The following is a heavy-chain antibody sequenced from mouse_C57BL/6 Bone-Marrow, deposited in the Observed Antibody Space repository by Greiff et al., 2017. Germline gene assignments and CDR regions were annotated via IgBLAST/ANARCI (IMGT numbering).Heavy chain of an antibody. J-gene: IGHJ3*01. V-gene: IGHV1-55*01. CDR1: GYTFTSYW. CDR3: ARPCYGISYWFAY. CDR2: IYPGSGST. D-gene: IGHD1-1*01. Sequence: QVQLQQPGAELVKPGASVKMSCKASGYTFTSYWITWVKQRPGQGLEWIGDIYPGSGSTNYNEKFKSKATLTVDTSSSTAYMQLSSLTSEDSAVYYCARPCYGISYWFAYWGQGTLVTVSA.